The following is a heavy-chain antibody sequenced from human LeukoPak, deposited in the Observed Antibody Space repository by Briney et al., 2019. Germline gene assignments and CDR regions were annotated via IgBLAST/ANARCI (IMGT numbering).Heavy chain of an antibody. V-gene: IGHV4-34*01. Sequence: PSETLSLTCAVYGGSFSGYYWSWIRQPPGKGLEWIGEINHSGSTNYNPSLKSRVTISVDTSKNQFSLKLSSVTAADTAVYYCARQQWLQALDYWGQGTLVTVSS. D-gene: IGHD6-19*01. CDR3: ARQQWLQALDY. CDR2: INHSGST. CDR1: GGSFSGYY. J-gene: IGHJ4*02.